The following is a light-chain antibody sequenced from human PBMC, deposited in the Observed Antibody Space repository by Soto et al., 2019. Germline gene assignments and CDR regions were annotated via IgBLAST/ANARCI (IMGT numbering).Light chain of an antibody. CDR2: EVT. J-gene: IGLJ3*02. Sequence: QSALSQPASVSGSPGRSVPISCTGTSSDIGSCNLVSWYHHRPGQAPKLVIYEVTRRPSVDSNRFSGSKSGNTASLTIAGLQPDDEGDYYCCSYAGGRTFVVFGGGTKLTVL. V-gene: IGLV2-23*02. CDR1: SSDIGSCNL. CDR3: CSYAGGRTFVV.